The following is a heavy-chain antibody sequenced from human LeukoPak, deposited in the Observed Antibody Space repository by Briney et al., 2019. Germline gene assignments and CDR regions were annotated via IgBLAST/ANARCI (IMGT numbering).Heavy chain of an antibody. CDR1: GFTFSTYG. D-gene: IGHD2-2*01. V-gene: IGHV3-21*01. Sequence: PGGSLRLSCAASGFTFSTYGMIWVRQAPGKGPEWVSSISSISTYTHYADAVKGRFTISRDNTKNSLYLQMNSLRAEDTAVYYCARGKGHYQLLPLGHDYWRQGTLVTVSS. J-gene: IGHJ4*02. CDR3: ARGKGHYQLLPLGHDY. CDR2: ISSISTYT.